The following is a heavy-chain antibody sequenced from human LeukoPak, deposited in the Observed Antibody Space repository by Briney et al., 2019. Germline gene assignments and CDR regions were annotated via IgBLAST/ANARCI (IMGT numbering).Heavy chain of an antibody. CDR1: GDSITSYY. V-gene: IGHV4-59*01. CDR3: AGVFSGRRPFEL. Sequence: SETLSLTPTVSGDSITSYYWNWIRQPPGKGLEWIGYVYYRGATNYNPPLKTRVTTSIDTSKKQFSLKLRSVPAADTAVYFCAGVFSGRRPFELWGKGTLVTVSS. J-gene: IGHJ4*02. CDR2: VYYRGAT. D-gene: IGHD3-10*01.